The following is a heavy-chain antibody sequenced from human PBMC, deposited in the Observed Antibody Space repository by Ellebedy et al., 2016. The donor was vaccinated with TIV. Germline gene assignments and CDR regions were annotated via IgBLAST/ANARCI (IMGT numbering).Heavy chain of an antibody. V-gene: IGHV1-8*01. J-gene: IGHJ6*02. D-gene: IGHD4-11*01. CDR2: MNPNSGYA. CDR3: ARGRGRLQYYNYYGMDV. CDR1: GYTFTSYD. Sequence: AASVKVSCKASGYTFTSYDINWVRQASGPGLEWMGWMNPNSGYAGYAQKFQGRVTLTRNTSTNTAYMEVSSLKSEDTAVYFCARGRGRLQYYNYYGMDVWGQGTTVTVSS.